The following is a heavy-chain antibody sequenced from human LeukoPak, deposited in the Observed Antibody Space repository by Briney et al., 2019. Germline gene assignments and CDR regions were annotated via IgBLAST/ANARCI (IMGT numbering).Heavy chain of an antibody. CDR3: ATGPLDY. CDR1: GFTFTIAW. Sequence: GGSLRLSCAASGFTFTIAWMSWVRQAPGKGLEWVGRIYSKTDGGTVGYATPVKGRFTISRDDSKNTLYLQMNSLKIEDTAVYYCATGPLDYWGQGTLVTVSA. CDR2: IYSKTDGGTV. J-gene: IGHJ4*02. V-gene: IGHV3-15*01.